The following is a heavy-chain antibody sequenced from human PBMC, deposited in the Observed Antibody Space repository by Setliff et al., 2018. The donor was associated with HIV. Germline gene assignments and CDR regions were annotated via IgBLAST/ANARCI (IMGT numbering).Heavy chain of an antibody. D-gene: IGHD4-17*01. Sequence: LSLTCAAFGDSFKSAYYWGWTRQPPRKTLQWLGSVFYRGGAYYNPSFKARLTMSLDTSKNQFSLNLTSLTAADTAVYFCARGKTTGSFFDKIHAAFNVWGPGTLVTVSS. CDR3: ARGKTTGSFFDKIHAAFNV. V-gene: IGHV4-38-2*01. CDR1: GDSFKSAYY. CDR2: VFYRGGA. J-gene: IGHJ3*01.